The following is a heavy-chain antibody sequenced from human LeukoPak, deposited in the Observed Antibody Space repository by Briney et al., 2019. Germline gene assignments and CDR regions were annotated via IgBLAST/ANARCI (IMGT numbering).Heavy chain of an antibody. CDR2: IYYSGST. Sequence: PSETLSLTCTVSGGSISSGGYYWSWIRQHPGKGLEWIGYIYYSGSTYYNPSLKSRVTISVDTSKNQFSLKLSSVTAADTAVYYCARVVGVSYCSGGSCYPQGLFDYWGQGTLVTVSP. CDR1: GGSISSGGYY. CDR3: ARVVGVSYCSGGSCYPQGLFDY. J-gene: IGHJ4*02. V-gene: IGHV4-31*03. D-gene: IGHD2-15*01.